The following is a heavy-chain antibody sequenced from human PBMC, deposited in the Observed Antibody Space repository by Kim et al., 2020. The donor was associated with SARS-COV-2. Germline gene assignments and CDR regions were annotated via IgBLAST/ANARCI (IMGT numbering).Heavy chain of an antibody. V-gene: IGHV3-21*01. CDR3: ARGALFLTGYYDL. D-gene: IGHD3-9*01. CDR2: ITPTSSFK. J-gene: IGHJ5*02. Sequence: PGRGLEKVSSITPTSSFKNYVGSVTGRFAISRDNAKNSLFLQMNSLRVEDTAVYFCARGALFLTGYYDLWGPGILVTVSS.